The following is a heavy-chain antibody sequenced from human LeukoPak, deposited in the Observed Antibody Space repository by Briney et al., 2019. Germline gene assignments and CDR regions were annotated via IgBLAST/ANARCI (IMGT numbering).Heavy chain of an antibody. CDR1: GCTFSSYG. CDR2: ISYDGSNK. V-gene: IGHV3-30*18. Sequence: PGRSLRLSCAASGCTFSSYGMHWVRQAPGKGLEWVAVISYDGSNKYYADSVKGRFTISRDNSKNTLYLQMNSLRAEDTAVYYCAKTPKMTTVTPYYGMDVWGQGTTVTVSS. J-gene: IGHJ6*02. CDR3: AKTPKMTTVTPYYGMDV. D-gene: IGHD4-17*01.